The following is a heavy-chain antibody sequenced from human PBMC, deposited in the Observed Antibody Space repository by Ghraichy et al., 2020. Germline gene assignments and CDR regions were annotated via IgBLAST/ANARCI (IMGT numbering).Heavy chain of an antibody. J-gene: IGHJ3*02. V-gene: IGHV3-23*01. CDR1: GFTFSSYV. D-gene: IGHD3-22*01. Sequence: GGSLRLSCAASGFTFSSYVMTWVRQAPGKGLEWVSCISVSVGSTYYADSVKGRFTISRDNSKTTLYLQMNSLRAEDTAVYYCAKERNYYDSSGYYAGRAVDIWGQGTVVTVSS. CDR3: AKERNYYDSSGYYAGRAVDI. CDR2: ISVSVGST.